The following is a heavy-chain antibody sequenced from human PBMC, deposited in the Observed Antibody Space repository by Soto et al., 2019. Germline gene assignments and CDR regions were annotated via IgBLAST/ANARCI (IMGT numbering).Heavy chain of an antibody. D-gene: IGHD2-2*01. J-gene: IGHJ3*02. V-gene: IGHV3-23*01. CDR2: ISGSGGST. CDR3: AKVRPLRDCTSTSCLGAFHI. CDR1: GFTFSSYA. Sequence: GSLRLSCAASGFTFSSYAMSWVRQAPGKGLEWVSAISGSGGSTYYADSVKGRFTISRDNSKNTLYLRMNSLRAEDTAVYYCAKVRPLRDCTSTSCLGAFHIWGQGTMVTVSS.